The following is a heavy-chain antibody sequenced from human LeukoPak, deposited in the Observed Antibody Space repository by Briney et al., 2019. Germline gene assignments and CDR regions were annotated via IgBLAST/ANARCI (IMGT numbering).Heavy chain of an antibody. D-gene: IGHD3-16*01. CDR2: IRYDGSNK. J-gene: IGHJ6*03. CDR3: AKVPRRLPRFSDYYYYMDV. CDR1: GFTFSSYG. V-gene: IGHV3-30*02. Sequence: GGFLRLSCAASGFTFSSYGMHWVRQAPGKGLEWVAFIRYDGSNKYYADSVKGRFTISRDNSKNTLYLQMNSLGAEDTAVYYCAKVPRRLPRFSDYYYYMDVWGKGTTVTVSS.